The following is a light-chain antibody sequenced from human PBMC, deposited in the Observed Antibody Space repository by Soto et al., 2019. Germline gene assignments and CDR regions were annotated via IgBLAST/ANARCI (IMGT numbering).Light chain of an antibody. Sequence: EVVLTQSPGTLSLSPGERATLSCRASQSFCSTYLVLYQQKPGQXXXXLXXXSXIRATGIPDRFSGSGSGTDFTLTISRLEPEDFAVYYCQQYGSSLLLTFGGGTKVDIK. CDR3: QQYGSSLLLT. J-gene: IGKJ4*01. CDR2: XSX. CDR1: QSFCSTY. V-gene: IGKV3-20*01.